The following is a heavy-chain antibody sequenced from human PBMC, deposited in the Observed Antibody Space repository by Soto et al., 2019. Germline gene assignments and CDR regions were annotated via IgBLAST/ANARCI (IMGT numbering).Heavy chain of an antibody. CDR3: ARSIFGVVISAGMDV. V-gene: IGHV3-48*03. CDR1: GFTFSSYE. J-gene: IGHJ6*02. D-gene: IGHD3-3*02. Sequence: PGGSLRLSCAASGFTFSSYEMNWVRQAPGKGLEWVSYISSSGSTIYYADSVKGRFTISRDNAKNSLYLQMNSLRAEDTAVYYCARSIFGVVISAGMDVWGQGTTVTVSS. CDR2: ISSSGSTI.